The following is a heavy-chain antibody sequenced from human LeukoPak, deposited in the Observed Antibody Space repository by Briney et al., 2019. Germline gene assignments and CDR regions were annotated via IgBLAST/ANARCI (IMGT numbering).Heavy chain of an antibody. D-gene: IGHD2-2*01. CDR1: GGPIRSYY. V-gene: IGHV4-59*01. J-gene: IGHJ5*02. CDR3: AGVVEVPAATGLWFDP. Sequence: PETPSLTCTVSGGPIRSYYWSWIRQPPGKGLEWIGYIYNSGSTNYNPSLKSRVTISEDTSKNQFSLKLSSVTAADTAVYYCAGVVEVPAATGLWFDPWGQGTLVTVSS. CDR2: IYNSGST.